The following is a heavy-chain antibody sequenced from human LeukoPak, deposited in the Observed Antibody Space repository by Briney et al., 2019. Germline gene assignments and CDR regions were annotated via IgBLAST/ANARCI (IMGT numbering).Heavy chain of an antibody. J-gene: IGHJ4*02. Sequence: SETLSLTCAVYGGSFSGYYWSWIRQPPGKGLEWIGEINHSGSTNYNPSLKSRVTISEDTSKNQFSLKLSSVTAADTAVYYCTTDGPLYCSSTSCYDVDYWGQGTLVTVSS. CDR3: TTDGPLYCSSTSCYDVDY. V-gene: IGHV4-34*01. CDR2: INHSGST. D-gene: IGHD2-2*01. CDR1: GGSFSGYY.